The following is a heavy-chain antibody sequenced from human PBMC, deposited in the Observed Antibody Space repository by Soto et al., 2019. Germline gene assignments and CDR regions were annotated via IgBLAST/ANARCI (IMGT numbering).Heavy chain of an antibody. CDR3: ARLSISMWYGDF. D-gene: IGHD6-13*01. V-gene: IGHV5-10-1*01. Sequence: EVQLVQSGAEVKKPGESLRISCKGSGYSFSDYWITWVRQKPGKGLEWMGRIDPSDSFTNYSPSFQGHVTISADKSISTAYLQWSGLKASDTAMYYCARLSISMWYGDFWGQGTLVTVSS. CDR1: GYSFSDYW. CDR2: IDPSDSFT. J-gene: IGHJ4*02.